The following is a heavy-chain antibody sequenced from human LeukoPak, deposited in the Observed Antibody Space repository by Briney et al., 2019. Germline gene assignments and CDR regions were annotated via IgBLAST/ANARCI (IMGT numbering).Heavy chain of an antibody. J-gene: IGHJ4*02. D-gene: IGHD6-13*01. V-gene: IGHV3-7*01. CDR2: IKQDASEK. CDR1: GFTFSTYW. Sequence: GGSLRLSCAASGFTFSTYWMSWVRQAPGKGLEWVANIKQDASEKYSVDSVKGRFTISRDNAKNSLYLQMNSLRAEDTAVYYCARERGYSSSWYTFWGQGTLVSVSS. CDR3: ARERGYSSSWYTF.